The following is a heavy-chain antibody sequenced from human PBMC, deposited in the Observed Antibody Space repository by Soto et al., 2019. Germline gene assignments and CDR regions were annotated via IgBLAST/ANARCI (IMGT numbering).Heavy chain of an antibody. Sequence: GGSLRLSCAASGFTFRSYSMNWVRQAPGKGLEWVSSISSSSSYIYYAYSVKGRFTISRDNAKNSLYLQMNSLRAEDTAVYYCARDLVEFRYFDWLVNHDAFDIWGQGTMVTVSS. CDR1: GFTFRSYS. CDR2: ISSSSSYI. D-gene: IGHD3-9*01. CDR3: ARDLVEFRYFDWLVNHDAFDI. J-gene: IGHJ3*02. V-gene: IGHV3-21*01.